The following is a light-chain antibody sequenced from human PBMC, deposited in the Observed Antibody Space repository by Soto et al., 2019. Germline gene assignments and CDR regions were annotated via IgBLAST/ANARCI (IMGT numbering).Light chain of an antibody. V-gene: IGKV3-11*01. CDR2: QTS. CDR3: HQRQSWPRT. Sequence: EIVLTQSPATLSSFPRDRVTLSCRASQYINTRLAWYQHRPGQAPRLLIYQTSIRAAGIPARFSASGSGTDFTLTISDVQPEDFALYYCHQRQSWPRTFGQGTKVDIK. J-gene: IGKJ1*01. CDR1: QYINTR.